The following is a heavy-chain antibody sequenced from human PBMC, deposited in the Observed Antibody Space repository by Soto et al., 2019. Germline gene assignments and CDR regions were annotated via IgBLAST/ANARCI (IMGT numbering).Heavy chain of an antibody. J-gene: IGHJ4*02. Sequence: QVQLVESGGGVVQPGRSLRLSCAASGVTFSSYAMHWVRQAPGKGLEWVAVISYDGSNKYYADSVKGRFTISRDNSKTTLYLQMNSLRAEDTAVSYCARGHDYYAHYYFDCWGRGTLVTVSS. CDR1: GVTFSSYA. CDR2: ISYDGSNK. V-gene: IGHV3-30-3*01. D-gene: IGHD1-26*01. CDR3: ARGHDYYAHYYFDC.